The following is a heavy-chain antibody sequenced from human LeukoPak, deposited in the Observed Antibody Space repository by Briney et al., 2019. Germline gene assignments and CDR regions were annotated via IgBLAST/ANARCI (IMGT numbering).Heavy chain of an antibody. CDR2: INHGGSP. CDR1: GGSFSNYY. J-gene: IGHJ4*02. D-gene: IGHD3-16*01. CDR3: ARGTTMLLRNNYYFDS. Sequence: PSETLSLTCAVYGGSFSNYYWTWIRQPPGKGLEWIGEINHGGSPNYSPSLKSRVTISVDTSKSQFSLKLSSVTAADTAVYYCARGTTMLLRNNYYFDSWGQGTLVTVSS. V-gene: IGHV4-34*01.